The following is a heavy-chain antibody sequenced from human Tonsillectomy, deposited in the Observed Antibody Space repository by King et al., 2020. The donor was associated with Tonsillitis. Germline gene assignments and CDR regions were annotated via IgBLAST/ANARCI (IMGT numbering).Heavy chain of an antibody. CDR1: GYEFSTYW. Sequence: VQLVESGAEAKKPGESLRISCQGSGYEFSTYWITWVRQVPGQGLHWMGRIDPSDSYTNYSPSFKGHTVISVDISINTAYLQWSSLKASDTAMYYCARIRGWTPGTFEIWGQGTMVTVSS. J-gene: IGHJ3*02. D-gene: IGHD3-10*01. V-gene: IGHV5-10-1*03. CDR2: IDPSDSYT. CDR3: ARIRGWTPGTFEI.